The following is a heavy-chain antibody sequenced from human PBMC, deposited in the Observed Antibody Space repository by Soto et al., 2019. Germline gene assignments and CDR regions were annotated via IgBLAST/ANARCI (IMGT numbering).Heavy chain of an antibody. Sequence: PSETLSLTCAVYGVSFGGYYWSWIRQPPVKGLEWIGEINHSGSTNYDPSLKSRVTISVDTSKHQFSLKLSSVTAADTAVYYCERRRRFEPWGPRTLVHLSS. CDR1: GVSFGGYY. V-gene: IGHV4-34*01. CDR3: ERRRRFEP. CDR2: INHSGST. J-gene: IGHJ5*02.